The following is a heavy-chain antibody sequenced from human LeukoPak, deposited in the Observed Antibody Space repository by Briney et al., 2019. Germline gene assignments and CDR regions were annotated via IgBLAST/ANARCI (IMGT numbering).Heavy chain of an antibody. CDR1: GFTFSSYA. J-gene: IGHJ4*02. Sequence: GSLRLSCAASGFTFSSYAMHWVRQAPGKGLEWVAVISYDGSNKYYADSVKGRFTISRDNSKNTLYLQMNSLRAEDTAVYYCAREIQVGDKDYWGQGTLVTVSS. D-gene: IGHD1-26*01. CDR2: ISYDGSNK. V-gene: IGHV3-30-3*01. CDR3: AREIQVGDKDY.